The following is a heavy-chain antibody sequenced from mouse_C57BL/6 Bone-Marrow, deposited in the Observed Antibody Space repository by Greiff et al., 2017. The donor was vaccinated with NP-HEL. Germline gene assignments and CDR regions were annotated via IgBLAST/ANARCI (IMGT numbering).Heavy chain of an antibody. J-gene: IGHJ3*01. CDR3: TSEDGYKFAY. CDR1: GFTFSSYA. CDR2: ISSGGGYT. V-gene: IGHV5-9-1*02. Sequence: EVMLVESGEGLVKPGGSLKLSCAASGFTFSSYAMSWVRQTPEKRLEWVAYISSGGGYTYYADNVKGRFTISRDNARNTLYLQMSSLKSEDTAMDYCTSEDGYKFAYWGQGTLVTVSA. D-gene: IGHD2-3*01.